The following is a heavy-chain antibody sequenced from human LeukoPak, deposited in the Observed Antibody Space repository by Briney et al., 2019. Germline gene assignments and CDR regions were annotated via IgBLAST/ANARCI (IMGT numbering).Heavy chain of an antibody. D-gene: IGHD4-17*01. J-gene: IGHJ5*02. CDR3: ARGGDYGDYQGT. CDR2: IRNDGGSI. V-gene: IGHV3-48*01. Sequence: PGGSLRLSCAASGFTFSHYNMNWVRQAPGKGLEWISYIRNDGGSIYYAHSARGRFTISRDNAKSSLYLQMNSLGAEDTAVYYCARGGDYGDYQGTWGQGTLVTVSS. CDR1: GFTFSHYN.